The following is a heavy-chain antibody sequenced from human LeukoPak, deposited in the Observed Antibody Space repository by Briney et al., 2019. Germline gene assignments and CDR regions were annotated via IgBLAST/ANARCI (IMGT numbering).Heavy chain of an antibody. D-gene: IGHD2-2*01. V-gene: IGHV3-23*01. J-gene: IGHJ4*02. CDR2: ISGSGGST. Sequence: GGSLRLSSAASGFTFSSYAMCWVRQAPGKGLEWVSAISGSGGSTYDADIAQGRSTICRDNSKNPQYMQMIRLRAKGTAVEYWAKVSVTYRSTTSCYPPDNWGQGTLVTVSS. CDR3: AKVSVTYRSTTSCYPPDN. CDR1: GFTFSSYA.